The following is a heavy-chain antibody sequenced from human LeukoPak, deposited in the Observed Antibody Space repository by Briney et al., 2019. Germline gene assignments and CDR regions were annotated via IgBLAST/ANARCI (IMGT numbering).Heavy chain of an antibody. D-gene: IGHD3-3*01. CDR3: ERAMGTSYGFWSGSYTVSYFYYMDV. J-gene: IGHJ6*03. V-gene: IGHV3-20*04. CDR2: IHWNVGRT. Sequence: AGSLRLSCAASGFTFDDFGMSWVSQAPGEWREWVPCIHWNVGRTGHADSVKGRFTISRDNTKNSLFLQMNSLRAEDTAVYYCERAMGTSYGFWSGSYTVSYFYYMDVWGKGTTVTVSS. CDR1: GFTFDDFG.